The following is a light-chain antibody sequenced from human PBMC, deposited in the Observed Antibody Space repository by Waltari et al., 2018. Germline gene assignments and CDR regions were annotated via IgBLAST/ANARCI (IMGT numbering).Light chain of an antibody. CDR3: MQALQTPQRT. V-gene: IGKV2-28*01. Sequence: IMMTQSPLSLRVTPGEPASISCRSNQSLLHSNAHNYLDWYLQKPGQSPQLLIFLGSNRASGVPDRFRGSGSGTDFILEITRVEAEDVGIYYCMQALQTPQRTFGQGTKVEIK. J-gene: IGKJ1*01. CDR2: LGS. CDR1: QSLLHSNAHNY.